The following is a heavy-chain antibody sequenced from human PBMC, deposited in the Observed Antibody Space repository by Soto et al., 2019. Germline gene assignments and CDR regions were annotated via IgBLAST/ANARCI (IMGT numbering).Heavy chain of an antibody. CDR2: TYYTGST. D-gene: IGHD3-22*01. CDR3: AGGDSTATPSCYFDL. V-gene: IGHV4-31*03. J-gene: IGHJ2*01. CDR1: GDSISRGCYP. Sequence: SETLSLTCTVSGDSISRGCYPWTWIRQHPGKGLEWIGYTYYTGSTYYNPSLKSRLTISGDTSKNQFSLKLSSVTAADTAVYYCAGGDSTATPSCYFDLWGLGILVTVSS.